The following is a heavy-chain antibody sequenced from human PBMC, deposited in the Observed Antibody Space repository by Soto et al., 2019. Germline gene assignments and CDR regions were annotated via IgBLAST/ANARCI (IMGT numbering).Heavy chain of an antibody. J-gene: IGHJ4*02. CDR1: GFIFSNYV. Sequence: QVQLVESGGGVVQPGRSLRLSWAASGFIFSNYVMYWVGQAPAKGLEWVAFMSYDGTTKSYADSVKGRFTISRDNSQNTLYLQMNSLRPEDTGVYYCAREVLWSRYFDYWGQGTLVTVSS. CDR2: MSYDGTTK. CDR3: AREVLWSRYFDY. D-gene: IGHD3-10*01. V-gene: IGHV3-30-3*01.